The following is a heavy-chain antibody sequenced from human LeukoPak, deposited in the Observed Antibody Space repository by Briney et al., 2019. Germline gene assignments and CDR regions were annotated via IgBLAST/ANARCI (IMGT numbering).Heavy chain of an antibody. Sequence: SETLSLTCTVSGGSISSYYWSWIRQPAGKGLEWIGRIYTSGSTNYNPSLKSRVTMSVDTSKNQFSLKLSSVTAADTAVYYCARGKFWASSYYFDHWGQGTLVTVSS. D-gene: IGHD3-16*01. J-gene: IGHJ4*02. CDR2: IYTSGST. CDR1: GGSISSYY. V-gene: IGHV4-4*07. CDR3: ARGKFWASSYYFDH.